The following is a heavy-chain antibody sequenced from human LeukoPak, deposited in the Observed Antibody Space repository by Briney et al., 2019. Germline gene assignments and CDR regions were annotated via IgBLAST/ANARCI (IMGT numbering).Heavy chain of an antibody. Sequence: PGGSLRLSCAASGFTFSSYAMSWVRQAPGKGLEWASAISGSGGSTYYADSVKGRFTISRDNSKNTLNLQMNSLRAEDTAVYYCARDLGQYYDTSDNWFDPWGQGTLVTVSS. J-gene: IGHJ5*02. D-gene: IGHD3-22*01. CDR2: ISGSGGST. V-gene: IGHV3-23*01. CDR1: GFTFSSYA. CDR3: ARDLGQYYDTSDNWFDP.